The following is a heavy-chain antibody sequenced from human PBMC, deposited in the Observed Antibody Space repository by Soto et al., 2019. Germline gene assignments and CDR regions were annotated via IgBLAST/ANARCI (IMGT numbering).Heavy chain of an antibody. V-gene: IGHV3-30-3*01. D-gene: IGHD5-12*01. CDR2: ISYDGSNK. CDR3: ARLEMATIIGGFISYYSGMDV. CDR1: VFTVSGYA. Sequence: PGGSLRLSCAASVFTVSGYAMHWVSQAPGKGLEWVAVISYDGSNKYYADSVKGRFTISRDNSKNTLYLQMNNLRAEDTAVYYCARLEMATIIGGFISYYSGMDVWGQGTTVTVSS. J-gene: IGHJ6*02.